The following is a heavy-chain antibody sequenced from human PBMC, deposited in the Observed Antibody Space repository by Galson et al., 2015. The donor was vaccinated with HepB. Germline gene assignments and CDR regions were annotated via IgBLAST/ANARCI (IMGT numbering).Heavy chain of an antibody. J-gene: IGHJ4*02. CDR1: GFSFNTYS. V-gene: IGHV3-30*04. CDR2: ITSAGDKQ. Sequence: LRLSCAASGFSFNTYSMHWVRQAPGKGLEWVAAITSAGDKQYYTDSVRGRFTISRDNSNNMMYLQMNSLRPEDTSVYYCARDAMGRGSGSYSAFDYWGQGTLVAVSS. CDR3: ARDAMGRGSGSYSAFDY. D-gene: IGHD1-26*01.